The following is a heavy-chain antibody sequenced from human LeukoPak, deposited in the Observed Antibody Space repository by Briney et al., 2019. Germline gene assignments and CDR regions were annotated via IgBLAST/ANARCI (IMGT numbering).Heavy chain of an antibody. J-gene: IGHJ4*02. V-gene: IGHV4-39*07. D-gene: IGHD5-18*01. CDR1: GGSISSSSYY. Sequence: SETLSLTCTVSGGSISSSSYYWGWIRQPPGKGLEWIGSIYYSGSTYYNPSLKSRVTISVDTSKNQFSLKLSSVTAADTAVYYCARGDRYSLGDFDYWGQGTLVTVSS. CDR2: IYYSGST. CDR3: ARGDRYSLGDFDY.